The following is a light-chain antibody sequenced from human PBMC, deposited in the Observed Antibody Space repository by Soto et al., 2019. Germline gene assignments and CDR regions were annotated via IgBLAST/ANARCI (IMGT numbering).Light chain of an antibody. CDR3: QQYXSXST. V-gene: IGKV1-5*03. CDR1: QSISSW. CDR2: KAS. J-gene: IGKJ1*01. Sequence: DIQMTHSPSTLSASVGYRFTITCRASQSISSWLAWYQQKPGKAPKLLIYKASSLESGVPSSLSGSASRTYFTLTISRIPPEDVAXYXCQQYXSXSTFGQGTKVDIK.